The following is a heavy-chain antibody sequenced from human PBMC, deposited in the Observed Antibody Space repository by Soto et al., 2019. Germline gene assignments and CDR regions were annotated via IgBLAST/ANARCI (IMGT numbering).Heavy chain of an antibody. J-gene: IGHJ4*02. D-gene: IGHD6-13*01. Sequence: GASVKVSCKASGYTFTSYGISWVRQAPGQGLEWMGWISAYNGNTNYAQKLQGRVTMTTDTSTSTAYMELRSLRSDDTAVYYCARDSSSVPTQEFDFWGQGTLVTVSS. V-gene: IGHV1-18*01. CDR2: ISAYNGNT. CDR3: ARDSSSVPTQEFDF. CDR1: GYTFTSYG.